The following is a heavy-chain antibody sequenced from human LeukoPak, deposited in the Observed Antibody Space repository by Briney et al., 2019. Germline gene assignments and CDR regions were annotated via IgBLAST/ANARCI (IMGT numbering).Heavy chain of an antibody. D-gene: IGHD2-2*01. CDR3: ARDKGYCSSTSCYGLDY. CDR2: IHYSGST. V-gene: IGHV4-61*01. Sequence: PSETLSLTCTVSGGSVSSGSYYWSWIRQPPGKGLEWIGYIHYSGSTNYNPSLESRVTISVDTSKNQFSLKLNSVIAADTAVYYCARDKGYCSSTSCYGLDYWGQGTLVTVSS. J-gene: IGHJ4*02. CDR1: GGSVSSGSYY.